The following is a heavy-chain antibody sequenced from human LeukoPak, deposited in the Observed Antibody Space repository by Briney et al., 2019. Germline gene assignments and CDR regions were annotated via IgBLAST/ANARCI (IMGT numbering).Heavy chain of an antibody. V-gene: IGHV1-2*02. CDR3: ARGGLDTAMVMYYYYYYMDV. Sequence: ASVKVSCKASGYTFTGYYMHWVRQAPGQGLERMGWINPNSGGTNYAQKFQGRVTMTRDTSISTAYMELSRLRSDDTAVYYCARGGLDTAMVMYYYYYYMDVWGKGTTVTVSS. D-gene: IGHD5-18*01. CDR1: GYTFTGYY. CDR2: INPNSGGT. J-gene: IGHJ6*03.